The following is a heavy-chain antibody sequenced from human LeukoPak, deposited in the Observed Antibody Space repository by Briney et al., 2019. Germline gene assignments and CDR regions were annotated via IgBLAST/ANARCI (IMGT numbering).Heavy chain of an antibody. CDR2: IKEDGSEK. Sequence: GGSLRLSCVASGFTFSTYWMSWVRQAPGKGLEWVANIKEDGSEKYYVDSVKGRFTISRDNAKNSLYLQMTSPRAEDTAVYYCARVRGIVVEVPTNNCFDPWGQGTLVTVSS. D-gene: IGHD2-15*01. V-gene: IGHV3-7*01. J-gene: IGHJ5*02. CDR1: GFTFSTYW. CDR3: ARVRGIVVEVPTNNCFDP.